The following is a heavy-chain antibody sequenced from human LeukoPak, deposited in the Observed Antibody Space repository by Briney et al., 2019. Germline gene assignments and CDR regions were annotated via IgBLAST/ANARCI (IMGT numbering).Heavy chain of an antibody. J-gene: IGHJ4*02. Sequence: GGSLRLSCVASGFSFSETWMHWVRQVPGKGLVWVSRIRNDGSDARYAESVKGRFTISRDNAKNTLYLQMNSLRDEDTAVYYCARDWFHAIGYWGQGILVTVSS. CDR3: ARDWFHAIGY. CDR2: IRNDGSDA. V-gene: IGHV3-74*01. D-gene: IGHD2/OR15-2a*01. CDR1: GFSFSETW.